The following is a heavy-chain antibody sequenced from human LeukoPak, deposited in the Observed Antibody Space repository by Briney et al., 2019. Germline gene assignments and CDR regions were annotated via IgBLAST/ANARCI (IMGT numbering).Heavy chain of an antibody. J-gene: IGHJ5*02. CDR2: IYYSGST. D-gene: IGHD6-19*01. CDR1: GASISSYY. CDR3: ARHNSGWNWFDP. Sequence: KSSETLSLTCTVSGASISSYYWSWIRQPPGKGLEWIGYIYYSGSTNYNPSLKSRVTMSVDTSKNQFSLKLSSVTAADTAVYYCARHNSGWNWFDPWGQGTLVTVSS. V-gene: IGHV4-59*08.